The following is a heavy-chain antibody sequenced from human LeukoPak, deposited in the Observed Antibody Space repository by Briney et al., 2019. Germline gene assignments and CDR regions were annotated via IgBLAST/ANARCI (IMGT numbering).Heavy chain of an antibody. CDR3: ARDYYDSSGYYPY. J-gene: IGHJ4*02. CDR1: GGTFSSYA. D-gene: IGHD3-22*01. CDR2: IIPIFGTA. Sequence: KVSCKASGGTFSSYAISWVRQAPGQGLEWMGGIIPIFGTANYAKKFQGRVTITTDESTSTAYMELSSLRSEDTAVYYCARDYYDSSGYYPYWGQGTLVTVSS. V-gene: IGHV1-69*05.